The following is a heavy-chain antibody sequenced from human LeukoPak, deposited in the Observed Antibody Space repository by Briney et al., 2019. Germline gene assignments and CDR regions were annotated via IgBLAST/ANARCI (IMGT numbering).Heavy chain of an antibody. D-gene: IGHD3-3*01. V-gene: IGHV4-34*01. CDR1: GGSFGGYY. CDR3: ARGLRTYAFCRGGNWFDP. J-gene: IGHJ5*02. CDR2: INQSGST. Sequence: SESLSLTCAVYGGSFGGYYRGWIRQPPGKGLEWVGEINQSGSTTYKPSLKSRVTISVDTSKNQSSLKPSSVTAADTAVYDCARGLRTYAFCRGGNWFDPWGQGTLVTVSS.